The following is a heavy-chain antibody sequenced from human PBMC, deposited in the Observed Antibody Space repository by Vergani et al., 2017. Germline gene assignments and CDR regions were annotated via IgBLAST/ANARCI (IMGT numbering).Heavy chain of an antibody. CDR2: IYPGDSDT. CDR3: ARHWSIVNRRNWFDL. J-gene: IGHJ5*02. D-gene: IGHD6-6*01. V-gene: IGHV5-51*01. Sequence: EVQLVQSGAEVKKPGESLKISCKGFGDNFATYWIGWVRQMPGKGLEWMGIIYPGDSDTRYSPSFQGQVTISADKSISTAYLQWSSLKASDTAMYYCARHWSIVNRRNWFDLWGQGTPVTVSS. CDR1: GDNFATYW.